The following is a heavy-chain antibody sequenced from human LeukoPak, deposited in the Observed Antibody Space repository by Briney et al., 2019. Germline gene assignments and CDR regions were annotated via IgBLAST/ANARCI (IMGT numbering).Heavy chain of an antibody. J-gene: IGHJ6*02. CDR1: GFTFSSYW. CDR3: ARGHRDGYYYYGMDV. V-gene: IGHV3-74*01. Sequence: TGGSLRLSCAASGFTFSSYWMHWVRHAPGKGLVWVSRINSDGSSTSYADSVKGRFTISRDNAKNTLYLQMNSLRAEDTAVYYCARGHRDGYYYYGMDVWGQGTTVTVSS. CDR2: INSDGSST.